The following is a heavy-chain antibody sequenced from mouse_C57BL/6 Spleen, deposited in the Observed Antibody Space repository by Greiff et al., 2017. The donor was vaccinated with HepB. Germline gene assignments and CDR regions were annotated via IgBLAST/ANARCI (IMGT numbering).Heavy chain of an antibody. CDR3: ARDFCTTVGGGLDY. CDR2: ISSGSSTI. Sequence: EVQRVESGGGLVKPGGSLKLSCAASGFTFSDYGMHWVRQAPEKGLEWVAYISSGSSTIYYADTVKGRFTISRDNAKNTLFLQMTSLRSEDTAMYYCARDFCTTVGGGLDYWGQGTTLTVSS. J-gene: IGHJ2*01. V-gene: IGHV5-17*01. CDR1: GFTFSDYG. D-gene: IGHD1-1*01.